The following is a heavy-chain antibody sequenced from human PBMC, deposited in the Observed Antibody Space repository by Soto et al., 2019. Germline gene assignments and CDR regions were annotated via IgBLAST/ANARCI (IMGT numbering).Heavy chain of an antibody. D-gene: IGHD3-22*01. V-gene: IGHV1-18*01. Sequence: ASVKVSCKASVYTFTSYGISWVRQAPGQGLEWMGWISAYNGNTNYAQKLQGRVTMTTDTSTSTAYMELRSLRSDDTAVYYCARALLYYYDSSGYFRPDAFDIWGQGTMVTVSS. CDR1: VYTFTSYG. CDR3: ARALLYYYDSSGYFRPDAFDI. J-gene: IGHJ3*02. CDR2: ISAYNGNT.